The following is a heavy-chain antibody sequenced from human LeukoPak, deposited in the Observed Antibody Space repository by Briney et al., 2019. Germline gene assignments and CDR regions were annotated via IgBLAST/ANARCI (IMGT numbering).Heavy chain of an antibody. D-gene: IGHD2-2*01. CDR2: ISSSSDTI. J-gene: IGHJ4*02. V-gene: IGHV3-48*01. Sequence: QPGGSLRLSCVVSGFTFSTYNMNWVRQAPGKGLEWVSYISSSSDTIFYADSVRGRFTISRDNAKKLLYLQMSSLRAEDTAVYYCARPYCSSTDCPTFDDWGQGTLVTVSS. CDR3: ARPYCSSTDCPTFDD. CDR1: GFTFSTYN.